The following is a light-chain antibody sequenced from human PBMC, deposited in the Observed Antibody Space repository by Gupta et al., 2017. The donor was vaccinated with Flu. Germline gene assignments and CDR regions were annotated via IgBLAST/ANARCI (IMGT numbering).Light chain of an antibody. Sequence: KTAMITCEGNNIDSKSVHWYQQRPGQAPVLVVYDDSDRPSGSPERFSGSNSGNTATLTVSGVEAGEEADYYCQVWDTSSGHSWVFGGGTKLTVL. CDR2: DDS. J-gene: IGLJ3*02. V-gene: IGLV3-21*03. CDR3: QVWDTSSGHSWV. CDR1: NIDSKS.